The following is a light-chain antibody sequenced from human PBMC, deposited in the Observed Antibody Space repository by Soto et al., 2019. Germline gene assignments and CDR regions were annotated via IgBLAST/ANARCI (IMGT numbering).Light chain of an antibody. J-gene: IGKJ4*01. CDR2: DAS. Sequence: EIVLTQSPATLSLPPGERATLSCRASQSISSYLAWYQQKPGQAPRLLIYDASNRATGIPARFSGSGSGTDFTLTISSLEPEDFAVYCCQQYDKWPPTFGGGTKVDIK. CDR1: QSISSY. CDR3: QQYDKWPPT. V-gene: IGKV3-11*01.